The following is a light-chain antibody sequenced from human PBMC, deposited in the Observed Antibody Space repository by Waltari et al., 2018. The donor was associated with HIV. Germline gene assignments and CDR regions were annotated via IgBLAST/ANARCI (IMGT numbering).Light chain of an antibody. CDR1: QSVNTY. V-gene: IGKV3-11*01. Sequence: EIVLTQSPATLSLSPGERATLSCRASQSVNTYLAWYQQKPGQAPRLLIYDASNRATGIPARFSGSGSGTDFTLTISSLEPEDFAVYYCQQRSNWPPEITFGQGTRL. CDR2: DAS. CDR3: QQRSNWPPEIT. J-gene: IGKJ5*01.